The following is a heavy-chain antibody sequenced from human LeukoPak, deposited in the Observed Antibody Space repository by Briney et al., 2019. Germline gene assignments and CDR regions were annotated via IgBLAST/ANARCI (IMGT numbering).Heavy chain of an antibody. CDR1: GFTITDYG. D-gene: IGHD6-19*01. CDR3: AQGYSSGWYPY. J-gene: IGHJ4*02. Sequence: TGGSLRLSCVVSGFTITDYGMSWVRQAPGKGLEWVSAISVSGDTKYYADSVKGRFIISRDNSRNTLYLQINSLRAEDTALYYCAQGYSSGWYPYWGQGTLVTVSS. V-gene: IGHV3-23*01. CDR2: ISVSGDTK.